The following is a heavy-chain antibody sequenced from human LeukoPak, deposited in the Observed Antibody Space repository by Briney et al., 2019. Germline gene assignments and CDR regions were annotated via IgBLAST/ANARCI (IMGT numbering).Heavy chain of an antibody. CDR1: GYSFTNYW. CDR3: ARHLRLWQNWFDP. Sequence: GESLKISCKGSGYSFTNYWIGWGRQMPGKGPEWMGIIYPGDSDTRYSPSFQGQVTISADKSISTAYLQWSSLKASDTAMYYCARHLRLWQNWFDPWGQGTLVTVSS. V-gene: IGHV5-51*01. CDR2: IYPGDSDT. J-gene: IGHJ5*02. D-gene: IGHD5-18*01.